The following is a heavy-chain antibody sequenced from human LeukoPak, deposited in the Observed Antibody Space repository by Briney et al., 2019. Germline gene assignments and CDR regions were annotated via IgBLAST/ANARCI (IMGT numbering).Heavy chain of an antibody. CDR2: TSSDESNK. Sequence: GGSLRLSCEASGFTFSTFAMHWVRQAPGKGLEWVAATSSDESNKYYADSVRGRFTISRDNAKNSLYLQMNTLRAEDTAAYYCARGSGWYFYWGQGTLVTVSS. CDR3: ARGSGWYFY. CDR1: GFTFSTFA. D-gene: IGHD6-19*01. J-gene: IGHJ4*02. V-gene: IGHV3-30*04.